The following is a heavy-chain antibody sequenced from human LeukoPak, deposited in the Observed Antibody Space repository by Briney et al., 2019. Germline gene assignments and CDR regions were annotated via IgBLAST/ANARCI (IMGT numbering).Heavy chain of an antibody. J-gene: IGHJ4*02. Sequence: ASVKVSCKASGGTFSSYAISWVRQAPGQGLEWMGWLKPNNGGTYYTQKFQGRVTFTRDTSNNTAYMEVSSLTSDDTATYYCARGTGYCSVVSCFEGTTTFAYWGQGTLVTVSS. D-gene: IGHD2-15*01. CDR1: GGTFSSYA. V-gene: IGHV1-2*02. CDR3: ARGTGYCSVVSCFEGTTTFAY. CDR2: LKPNNGGT.